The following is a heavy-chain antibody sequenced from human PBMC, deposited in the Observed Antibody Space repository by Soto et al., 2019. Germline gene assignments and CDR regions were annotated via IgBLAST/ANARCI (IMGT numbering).Heavy chain of an antibody. Sequence: SVKVSCKASGGTFSSYAISWVRQAPGQGLEWMGGIIPIFGTANYAQKFQGRVTITADESTSTAYMELSSLRSEDTAVYYCARRGYYYDSSGLLVYYFDYWGQGTLVTVSS. CDR1: GGTFSSYA. V-gene: IGHV1-69*13. CDR3: ARRGYYYDSSGLLVYYFDY. CDR2: IIPIFGTA. J-gene: IGHJ4*02. D-gene: IGHD3-22*01.